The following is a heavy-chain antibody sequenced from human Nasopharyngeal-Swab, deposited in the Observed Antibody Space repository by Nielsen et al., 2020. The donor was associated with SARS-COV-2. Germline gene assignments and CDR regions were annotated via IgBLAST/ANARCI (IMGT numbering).Heavy chain of an antibody. CDR2: MNPNSGNT. Sequence: ASVKVSCKASGYTFTSYDINWVRQATGQGLEWMGWMNPNSGNTGYAQKFQGRVTMTRNNSISTAYMELSRQRSEDTAVYYCAREEIAVAATWWFDPWGQGTLVTVSS. D-gene: IGHD6-19*01. CDR1: GYTFTSYD. J-gene: IGHJ5*02. V-gene: IGHV1-8*01. CDR3: AREEIAVAATWWFDP.